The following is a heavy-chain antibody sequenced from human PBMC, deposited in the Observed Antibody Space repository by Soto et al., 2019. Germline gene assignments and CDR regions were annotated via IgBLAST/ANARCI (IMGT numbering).Heavy chain of an antibody. J-gene: IGHJ3*02. CDR1: GFTFSNYV. CDR3: ARRARTATTNWCAFDI. V-gene: IGHV3-23*01. CDR2: ISYSADKT. Sequence: EVQLLESGGGLVQPGGSLRLSCAASGFTFSNYVMNWVRQAPGKGLEWVSTISYSADKTFYADSVKGRFTISRDNSRDTLFMQMNSLRADDAALYFCARRARTATTNWCAFDIWGQGTMVTVSS. D-gene: IGHD1-7*01.